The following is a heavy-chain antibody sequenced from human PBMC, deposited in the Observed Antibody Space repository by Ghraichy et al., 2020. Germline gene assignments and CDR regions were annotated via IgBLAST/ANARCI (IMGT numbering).Heavy chain of an antibody. J-gene: IGHJ4*02. Sequence: GESLNISCAASGFTFSSYGMHWVRQAPGKGLEWVAFIRYDGSNKYYADSVKGRFTISRDNSKNTLYLQMNSLRAEDTAVYYCAKDPLSARYFDWLLGNPIFDYWGQGTLVTVSS. D-gene: IGHD3-9*01. CDR2: IRYDGSNK. CDR3: AKDPLSARYFDWLLGNPIFDY. V-gene: IGHV3-30*02. CDR1: GFTFSSYG.